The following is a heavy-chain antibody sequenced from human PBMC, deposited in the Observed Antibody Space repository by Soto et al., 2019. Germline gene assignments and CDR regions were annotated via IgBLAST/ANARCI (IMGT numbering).Heavy chain of an antibody. CDR2: ISAHNGNT. CDR1: GYTFTSYG. CDR3: ARDLPPKDY. V-gene: IGHV1-18*01. Sequence: QVHLVQSGAEVKKPGASVKVSCKGSGYTFTSYGITWVRQAPGQGLEWMGWISAHNGNTDYAQKLQGRVTVTRDTSTSTAYMELRSLRSDDTAVYYCARDLPPKDYWGQGTLVTVSS. J-gene: IGHJ4*02.